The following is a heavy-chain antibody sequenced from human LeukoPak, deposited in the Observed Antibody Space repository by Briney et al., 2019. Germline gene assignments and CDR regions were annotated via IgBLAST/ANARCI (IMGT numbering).Heavy chain of an antibody. Sequence: GESLKISCKGSGYSFTSYWIGWVRQMPGKGLEWMGIIYPGDSDTRYSPSFQGQVTISADKSISTAYLQWSSLKASDTAMYYCARQYYSSSLGYYYYMDVWGKGTTVTVSS. J-gene: IGHJ6*03. CDR1: GYSFTSYW. CDR3: ARQYYSSSLGYYYYMDV. V-gene: IGHV5-51*01. D-gene: IGHD6-13*01. CDR2: IYPGDSDT.